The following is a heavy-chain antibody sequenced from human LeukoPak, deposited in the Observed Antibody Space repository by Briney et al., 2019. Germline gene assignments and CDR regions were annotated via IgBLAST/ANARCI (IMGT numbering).Heavy chain of an antibody. CDR2: INPNSGGT. CDR3: ATTVTTFHDAFDI. Sequence: ASVKVSCKASGGTFSSYAISWVRQAPGQGLEWMGWINPNSGGTNYAQKFQGRVTMTRGTSISTAYMELSRLRSDDTAVYYCATTVTTFHDAFDIWGQGTMVTVSS. V-gene: IGHV1-2*02. J-gene: IGHJ3*02. D-gene: IGHD4-11*01. CDR1: GGTFSSYA.